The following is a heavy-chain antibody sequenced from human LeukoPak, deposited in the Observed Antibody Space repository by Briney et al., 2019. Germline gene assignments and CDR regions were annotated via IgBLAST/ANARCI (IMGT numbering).Heavy chain of an antibody. CDR3: ARGTDYGVNSYFDS. V-gene: IGHV4-59*01. D-gene: IGHD4-23*01. Sequence: PSETLSLTCTVPGGSISRYSWSWVRQPPGKGLEWIAYIYYPGTTSYNPSLRSRVTLSLDSSKSHFSLRLSSVTAADTAVYYCARGTDYGVNSYFDSWGQGTLVTVSS. CDR1: GGSISRYS. J-gene: IGHJ4*02. CDR2: IYYPGTT.